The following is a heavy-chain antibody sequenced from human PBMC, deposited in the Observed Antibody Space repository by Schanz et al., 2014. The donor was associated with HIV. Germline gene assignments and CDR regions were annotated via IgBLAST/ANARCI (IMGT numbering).Heavy chain of an antibody. J-gene: IGHJ4*02. CDR1: GYTFTSYD. Sequence: QMRLVQSGAEMKKPGSSVKVSCKASGYTFTSYDINWVRQAPGQGLEWMGWINPNSGNTDYAQNLQGRVTMTADTFTNMASMELRSLPSDDTAVYYCARGSCSGGTCYSGDHWGQGTLVTVSA. V-gene: IGHV1-8*02. CDR3: ARGSCSGGTCYSGDH. CDR2: INPNSGNT. D-gene: IGHD2-15*01.